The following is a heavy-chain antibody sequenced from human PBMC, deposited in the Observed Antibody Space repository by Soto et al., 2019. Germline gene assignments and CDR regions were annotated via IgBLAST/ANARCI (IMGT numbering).Heavy chain of an antibody. Sequence: LRLSCAASGFTFSSYGMHWVRQAPGKGLEWVAVISYDGSNKYYADSVKGRFTISRDNSKNTLYLQMNSLRAEDTAVYYCAKDQCSGCSCYSFYYYYYGMDVWGPGTTVTVSS. D-gene: IGHD2-15*01. V-gene: IGHV3-30*18. CDR2: ISYDGSNK. CDR3: AKDQCSGCSCYSFYYYYYGMDV. CDR1: GFTFSSYG. J-gene: IGHJ6*02.